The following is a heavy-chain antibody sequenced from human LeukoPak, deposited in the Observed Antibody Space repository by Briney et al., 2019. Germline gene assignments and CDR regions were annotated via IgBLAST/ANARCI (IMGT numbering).Heavy chain of an antibody. Sequence: ASETLSLTCTVSGGSISSSSYYWGWIRQPPGKGLEWIGSIYYSGSTYYNPSLKSRVTISVDTSKNQFSLKLSSVTAADTAVYYCARRHRFLEGLDWFDPWGQGTLVTVSS. D-gene: IGHD3-3*01. CDR3: ARRHRFLEGLDWFDP. CDR2: IYYSGST. V-gene: IGHV4-39*01. CDR1: GGSISSSSYY. J-gene: IGHJ5*02.